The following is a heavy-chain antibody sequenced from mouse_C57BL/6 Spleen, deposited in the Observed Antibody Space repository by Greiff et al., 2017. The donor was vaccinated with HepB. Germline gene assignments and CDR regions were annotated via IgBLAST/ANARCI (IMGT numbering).Heavy chain of an antibody. CDR2: INPNNGGT. Sequence: EVKLQESGPELVKPGASVKMSCKASGYTFTDYNMHWVKQSHGKSLEWIGYINPNNGGTSYNQKFKGKATLTVNKSSSTAYMELRSLTSEDSAVYYCARGYNWAYAMDYWGQGTSVTVSS. J-gene: IGHJ4*01. V-gene: IGHV1-22*01. CDR3: ARGYNWAYAMDY. CDR1: GYTFTDYN. D-gene: IGHD4-1*01.